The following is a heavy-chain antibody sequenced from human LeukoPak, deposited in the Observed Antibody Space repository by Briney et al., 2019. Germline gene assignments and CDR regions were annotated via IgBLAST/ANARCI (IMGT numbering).Heavy chain of an antibody. CDR3: ASGYCSSTSCYSIDY. CDR2: INPNSGGT. CDR1: GYTFTGYY. J-gene: IGHJ4*02. Sequence: ASVKVSCKASGYTFTGYYMHWVRQAPGQGLEWMGWINPNSGGTNYAQKFQGRVTMTRDTSISTAYMEVSRLRSDDTAVYYCASGYCSSTSCYSIDYWGQGTLVTVSS. D-gene: IGHD2-2*02. V-gene: IGHV1-2*02.